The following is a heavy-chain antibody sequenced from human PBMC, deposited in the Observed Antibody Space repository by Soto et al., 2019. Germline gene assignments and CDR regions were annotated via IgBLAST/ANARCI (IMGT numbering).Heavy chain of an antibody. V-gene: IGHV4-34*01. CDR2: INHSGST. Sequence: SETLSLTCAVYGGSFSGYYWSWIRQPPGKGLEWIGEINHSGSTNYNPSLKSRVTISVDTSKNQFSLKLSSVTAADTAVYYCARGPDYWGQGTLVTVSS. CDR3: ARGPDY. J-gene: IGHJ4*02. CDR1: GGSFSGYY.